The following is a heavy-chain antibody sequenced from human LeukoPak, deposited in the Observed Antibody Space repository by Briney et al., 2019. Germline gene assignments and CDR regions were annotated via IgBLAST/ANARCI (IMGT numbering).Heavy chain of an antibody. CDR3: ASLTHSYYADPAGYYPFYYMDV. V-gene: IGHV4-39*02. D-gene: IGHD3-22*01. J-gene: IGHJ6*03. CDR2: INYSATT. Sequence: PSETLSLTCNVSSVSITDSNYYWGWIRQPPGKGLEWIGRINYSATTYYSPSLKSRVTISVDTSRNHFSLKVTYVTVEDTAVYYCASLTHSYYADPAGYYPFYYMDVWGKGTTVTVSS. CDR1: SVSITDSNYY.